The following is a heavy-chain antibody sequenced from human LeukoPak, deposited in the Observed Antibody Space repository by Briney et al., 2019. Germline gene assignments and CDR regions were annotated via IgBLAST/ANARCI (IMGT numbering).Heavy chain of an antibody. CDR2: IYYSGST. D-gene: IGHD2-21*01. CDR3: ARVVRSYYYGMDV. J-gene: IGHJ6*02. CDR1: GGSISSYY. Sequence: PSETLSLTCTVSGGSISSYYWNWIRQPPGKGLEWIGYIYYSGSTNYNPSLKSRVTISVDTSKNQFSLKLSSVTAADTAVYYCARVVRSYYYGMDVWGQGTTVTVSS. V-gene: IGHV4-59*01.